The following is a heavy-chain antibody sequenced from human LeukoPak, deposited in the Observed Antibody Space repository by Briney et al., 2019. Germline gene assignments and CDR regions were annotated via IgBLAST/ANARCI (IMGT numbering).Heavy chain of an antibody. Sequence: GGSLRLSCAASGFTFSSSAMSWVRQAPGKGLEWVSAISNNGGYTYYADSVQGRFTISRDNSKSTLYLQMNSLRAEDTAVYYCAKQLGYCSDGSCYFPYWGQGTLVTVSS. J-gene: IGHJ4*02. V-gene: IGHV3-23*01. CDR1: GFTFSSSA. D-gene: IGHD2-15*01. CDR2: ISNNGGYT. CDR3: AKQLGYCSDGSCYFPY.